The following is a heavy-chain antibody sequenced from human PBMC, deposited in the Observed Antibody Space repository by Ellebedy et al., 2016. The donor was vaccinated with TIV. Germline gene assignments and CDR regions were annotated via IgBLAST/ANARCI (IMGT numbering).Heavy chain of an antibody. CDR3: VRITADDVLDY. Sequence: GESLKISCKGSGFRFNNYWIGWVRQMPGKGLEWMGVIHPGGTETRYSPSFEGHITISADTSVNTAYLQWSSLRASDTAMYYCVRITADDVLDYWGQGSLVTVSS. CDR2: IHPGGTET. D-gene: IGHD2-21*02. CDR1: GFRFNNYW. V-gene: IGHV5-51*01. J-gene: IGHJ4*02.